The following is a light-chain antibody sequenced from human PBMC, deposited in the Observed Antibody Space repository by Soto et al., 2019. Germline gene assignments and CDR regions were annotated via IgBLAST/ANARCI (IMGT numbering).Light chain of an antibody. Sequence: EIVLTPSPGTLSLSPGERATLSCRASQSDSSSYLAWYQQKPSQAPRLLIYGASSRATGIPDRFSGSGSGTDFTLTISRLEPEDFAVYYCQQYGSSPQTFGQGTKVDIK. CDR3: QQYGSSPQT. CDR1: QSDSSSY. V-gene: IGKV3-20*01. J-gene: IGKJ1*01. CDR2: GAS.